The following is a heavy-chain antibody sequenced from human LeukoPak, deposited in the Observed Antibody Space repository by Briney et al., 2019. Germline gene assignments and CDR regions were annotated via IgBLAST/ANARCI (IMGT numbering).Heavy chain of an antibody. V-gene: IGHV4-61*02. CDR3: ARDGGDLGPGTIRGSRFYYYYMDV. CDR1: DGSISSSSYY. D-gene: IGHD3-16*01. CDR2: VHTSGNP. J-gene: IGHJ6*03. Sequence: PSETLSLTCTVSDGSISSSSYYWSWIRQPAGKALEWIGRVHTSGNPNYNPSLESRVSISIDRSKNQFSLELNSVTAADTAVYYCARDGGDLGPGTIRGSRFYYYYMDVWGKGTTVIVSS.